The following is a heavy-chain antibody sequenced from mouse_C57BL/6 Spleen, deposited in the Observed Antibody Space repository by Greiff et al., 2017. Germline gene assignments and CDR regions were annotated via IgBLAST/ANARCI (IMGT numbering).Heavy chain of an antibody. J-gene: IGHJ2*01. CDR1: GFTFSDYG. D-gene: IGHD1-1*01. Sequence: EVKLVESGGGLVKPGGSLKLSCAASGFTFSDYGMHWVRQAPEKGLEWVAYISSGSSTIYYADTVKGRFTISRDNAKNTLFLQMNIMRSEDTAMYYCARRNDYYGSFDYWGQGTTLTVSS. CDR2: ISSGSSTI. V-gene: IGHV5-17*01. CDR3: ARRNDYYGSFDY.